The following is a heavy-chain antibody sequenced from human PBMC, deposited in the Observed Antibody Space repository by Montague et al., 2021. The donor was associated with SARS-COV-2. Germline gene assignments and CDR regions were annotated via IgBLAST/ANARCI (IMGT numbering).Heavy chain of an antibody. D-gene: IGHD5-18*01. V-gene: IGHV2-70*11. CDR2: IDWDDDK. Sequence: PALVKPTQTLTLTCTFSGFSLSTSGMCVSRIRQPPGKALEWLARIDWDDDKYYSPSLKSRLTITKDTSKNQVVLTMTNMDPVDTATYYCARTTECGYSYCRCTGAFDIWGQGTMVTVSS. J-gene: IGHJ3*02. CDR3: ARTTECGYSYCRCTGAFDI. CDR1: GFSLSTSGMC.